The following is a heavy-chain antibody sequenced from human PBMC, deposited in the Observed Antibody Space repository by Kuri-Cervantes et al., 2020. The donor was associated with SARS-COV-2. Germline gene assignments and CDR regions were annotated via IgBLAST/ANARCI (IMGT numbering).Heavy chain of an antibody. Sequence: GSLRLSCTVSGGSISSYYWSWIRQPPGKGLEWIGYIYYSGSTNYNPSLKSRVTISVDTSKNQFSLKLSSVTAADTAVYYCARDESQSFDLWGRGTLVTGSS. CDR2: IYYSGST. CDR1: GGSISSYY. CDR3: ARDESQSFDL. V-gene: IGHV4-59*01. J-gene: IGHJ2*01.